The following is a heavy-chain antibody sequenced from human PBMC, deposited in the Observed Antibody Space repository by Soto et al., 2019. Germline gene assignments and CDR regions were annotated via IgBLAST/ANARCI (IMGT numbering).Heavy chain of an antibody. D-gene: IGHD3-9*01. CDR2: LSGDGSRT. CDR1: GFTFSNYY. Sequence: EVQLVESGGGLVQPGGSLRLSCAASGFTFSNYYMHWVRQAPGMGLVWVSCLSGDGSRTYYADSVKGRFTISRDNAKNTLYLQMNSLRCEDTSVYYCVRYFMSMASIIWGQGTLVTVSS. CDR3: VRYFMSMASII. J-gene: IGHJ4*02. V-gene: IGHV3-74*01.